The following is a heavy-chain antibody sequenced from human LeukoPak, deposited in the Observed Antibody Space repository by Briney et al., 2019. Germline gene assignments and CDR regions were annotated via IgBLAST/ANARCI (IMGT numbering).Heavy chain of an antibody. CDR3: ARDADSSNEWGPFDP. Sequence: PSQTLSLTCAISGDSVSSIASWKCIRQPPTRGLEWLGRTYYRSRRFSASATSVRGRITINADTSKNQFSLQLHSVILEDTAVYYCARDADSSNEWGPFDPWGQGILVTVSS. CDR2: TYYRSRRFS. J-gene: IGHJ5*02. CDR1: GDSVSSIAS. D-gene: IGHD6-13*01. V-gene: IGHV6-1*01.